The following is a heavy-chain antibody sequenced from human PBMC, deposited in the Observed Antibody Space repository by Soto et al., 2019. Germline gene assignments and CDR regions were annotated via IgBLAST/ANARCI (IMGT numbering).Heavy chain of an antibody. Sequence: SSETLSLTCAVYGGSFSGYYWSWIRQPPGKGLEWIGEINYSGSTNYNPSLKSRVTISVDTSEKQLSLKLTSVTAADTAVYYCARGFCTSASCHFFFDHWGQGIVVT. CDR1: GGSFSGYY. CDR3: ARGFCTSASCHFFFDH. D-gene: IGHD2-2*01. V-gene: IGHV4-34*01. J-gene: IGHJ4*02. CDR2: INYSGST.